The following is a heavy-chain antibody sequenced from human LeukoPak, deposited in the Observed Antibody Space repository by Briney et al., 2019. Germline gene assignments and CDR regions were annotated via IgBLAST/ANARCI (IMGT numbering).Heavy chain of an antibody. CDR2: MNPNSGNS. CDR3: ARDLSSSWGYYYYGMDV. V-gene: IGHV1-8*01. D-gene: IGHD6-13*01. Sequence: ASVKVSCKASGYTFISYDINCVRQATGQGLEWMGWMNPNSGNSGYAQKFQGRVTMTRNTSISTAYMELSSLRSEDTAVYYCARDLSSSWGYYYYGMDVWGQGTTVTVSS. CDR1: GYTFISYD. J-gene: IGHJ6*02.